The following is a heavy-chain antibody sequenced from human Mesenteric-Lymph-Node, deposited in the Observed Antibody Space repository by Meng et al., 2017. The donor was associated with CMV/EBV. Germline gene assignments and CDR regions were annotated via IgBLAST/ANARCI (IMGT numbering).Heavy chain of an antibody. CDR2: INPNGGDT. CDR1: GYTFTGSY. J-gene: IGHJ4*02. Sequence: CEASGYTFTGSYIHWVRQAPGQGLECMGRINPNGGDTNYAQKFQGRVTMARDTSITTAYMELNRLTSDDTGLYYCARGGSAFSGELDYWGQGTLVTVSS. D-gene: IGHD5-12*01. V-gene: IGHV1-2*05. CDR3: ARGGSAFSGELDY.